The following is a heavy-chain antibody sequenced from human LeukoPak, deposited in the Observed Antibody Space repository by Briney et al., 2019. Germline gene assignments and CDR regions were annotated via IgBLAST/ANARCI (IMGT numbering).Heavy chain of an antibody. Sequence: GGSLRLSCAASGFTFSSYSMNWVRQAPGKGLEWVSSISSSSSYIYYADSVKGRFTISRDNSKNTMYVQMNSLRAEDTAVYYCAKVPSGRYCSGGSCYFDYWGQGTLVTVSS. CDR3: AKVPSGRYCSGGSCYFDY. CDR1: GFTFSSYS. CDR2: ISSSSSYI. D-gene: IGHD2-15*01. J-gene: IGHJ4*02. V-gene: IGHV3-21*04.